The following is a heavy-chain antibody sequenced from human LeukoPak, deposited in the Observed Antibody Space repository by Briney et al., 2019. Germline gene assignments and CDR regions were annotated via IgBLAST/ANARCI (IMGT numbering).Heavy chain of an antibody. CDR2: ISPDGSST. V-gene: IGHV3-74*03. Sequence: GGSLRLYCVASQFTFKNYWMHWVRQAPGRGLEWLSYISPDGSSTTYADSVRGRFTISRDNAKNTLYLQMNSLRAEDTAVYFCATAWSYWGQGTLVTVSS. D-gene: IGHD2-21*02. CDR1: QFTFKNYW. CDR3: ATAWSY. J-gene: IGHJ4*02.